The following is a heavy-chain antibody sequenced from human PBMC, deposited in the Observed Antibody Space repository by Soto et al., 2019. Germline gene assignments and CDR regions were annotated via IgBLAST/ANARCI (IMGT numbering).Heavy chain of an antibody. D-gene: IGHD2-2*01. CDR1: GGSISSSSYY. J-gene: IGHJ4*02. Sequence: PSETLSLTCTVSGGSISSSSYYWGWIRQPPGKGLEWIGNMYYSGSTYYNPSLKSRVTISVDTSKNQFSLKLSSVTAADTAVYYCARNPSTYHFDFWGQGTLVTVSS. V-gene: IGHV4-39*07. CDR2: MYYSGST. CDR3: ARNPSTYHFDF.